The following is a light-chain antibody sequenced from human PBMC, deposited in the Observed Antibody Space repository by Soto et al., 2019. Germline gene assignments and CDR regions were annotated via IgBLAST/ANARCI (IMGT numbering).Light chain of an antibody. V-gene: IGKV1-39*01. CDR1: QSITNS. CDR2: AAS. J-gene: IGKJ3*01. CDR3: QQGHSMPFT. Sequence: DIQMTQSPSSLSASVGDRVTLTCRARQSITNSLNWYQHKPGKAPTRLVYAASSLQSGVPSRFSGSGSGTDFTLTISSLQHEDFAAYFSQQGHSMPFTFDPGTKVDIK.